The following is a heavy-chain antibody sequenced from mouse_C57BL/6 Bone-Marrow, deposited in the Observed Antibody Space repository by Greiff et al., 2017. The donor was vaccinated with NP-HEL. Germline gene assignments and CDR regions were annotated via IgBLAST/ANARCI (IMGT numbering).Heavy chain of an antibody. V-gene: IGHV1-82*01. Sequence: QVQLQQSGPELVKPGASVKISCKASGYAFSSSWMNWVKQRPGKGLEWIGRIYPGDGDTNYNGKFKGKATLTADKSSSTAYMQLSSLTSEDSAVYFCARFYGYDDYYAMDYWGQGTSVTVSS. J-gene: IGHJ4*01. D-gene: IGHD2-2*01. CDR1: GYAFSSSW. CDR3: ARFYGYDDYYAMDY. CDR2: IYPGDGDT.